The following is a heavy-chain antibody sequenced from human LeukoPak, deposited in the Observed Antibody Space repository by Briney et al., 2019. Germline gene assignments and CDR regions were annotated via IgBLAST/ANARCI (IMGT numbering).Heavy chain of an antibody. Sequence: SETLSLTCTVSGGSISSSSYYWGWIRQPPGKGLEWTGSIYYSGSTYYNPSLKSRVTISVDTSKNQFSLKLSSVTAADTAVYYCARGGRYSSSSRSFDYWGQGTLVTVSS. CDR3: ARGGRYSSSSRSFDY. J-gene: IGHJ4*02. V-gene: IGHV4-39*07. CDR1: GGSISSSSYY. D-gene: IGHD6-6*01. CDR2: IYYSGST.